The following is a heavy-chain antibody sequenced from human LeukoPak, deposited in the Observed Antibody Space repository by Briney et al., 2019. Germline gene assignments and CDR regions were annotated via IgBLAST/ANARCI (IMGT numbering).Heavy chain of an antibody. J-gene: IGHJ6*03. Sequence: SQTLSLTCTVSGGSVRRGNYYWPWVCQPAGSGLEWIGRIYTSGTTDYNPSLRTRVTISVDASRNQFSLNLSSVTAADTAVYYCARWSGSVTARNYYYYLDVWGEGTTVTVSS. D-gene: IGHD6-6*01. CDR3: ARWSGSVTARNYYYYLDV. V-gene: IGHV4-61*02. CDR1: GGSVRRGNYY. CDR2: IYTSGTT.